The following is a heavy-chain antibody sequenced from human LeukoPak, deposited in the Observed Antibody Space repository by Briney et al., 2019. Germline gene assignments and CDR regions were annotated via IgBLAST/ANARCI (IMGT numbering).Heavy chain of an antibody. CDR3: ARDRGPLGAFDI. Sequence: ASVKVSCKASGYTFTGYYMHWVRQAPGQGLEWMGWINPNSGGTNYAQKFQGRVTMTRDTSISTAYMELSRLRSDDTAVYYCARDRGPLGAFDIWGQGTMVTVSS. CDR2: INPNSGGT. J-gene: IGHJ3*02. V-gene: IGHV1-2*02. CDR1: GYTFTGYY.